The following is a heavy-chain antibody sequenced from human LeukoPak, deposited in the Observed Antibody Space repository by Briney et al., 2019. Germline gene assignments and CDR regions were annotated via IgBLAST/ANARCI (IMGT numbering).Heavy chain of an antibody. CDR2: IYHSGST. V-gene: IGHV4-38-2*02. CDR3: ARIAPSYYFDY. Sequence: PSETLSLTCTVSGYSISSGYYWGWIRQPPGKGLEWIGGIYHSGSTYYNPSLKSRVTISVDTSKNQFSLKLSSVTAADTAVYYCARIAPSYYFDYWGQGTLVTVSS. J-gene: IGHJ4*02. D-gene: IGHD3-22*01. CDR1: GYSISSGYY.